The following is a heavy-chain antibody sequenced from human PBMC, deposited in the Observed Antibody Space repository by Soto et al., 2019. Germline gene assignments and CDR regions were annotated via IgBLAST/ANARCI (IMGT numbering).Heavy chain of an antibody. V-gene: IGHV4-31*03. CDR2: IYYSGST. J-gene: IGHJ4*02. D-gene: IGHD3-22*01. CDR1: GGSVSSNIYY. Sequence: ASETLSLTCSVSGGSVSSNIYYWTWIRQHPGKGPEWIGHIYYSGSTYYNPSLKSRVTKSLDMSKNQFSLKLTSVSAADTAVYYCARGYDYDSGGYPFDYWGQGTLVTVSS. CDR3: ARGYDYDSGGYPFDY.